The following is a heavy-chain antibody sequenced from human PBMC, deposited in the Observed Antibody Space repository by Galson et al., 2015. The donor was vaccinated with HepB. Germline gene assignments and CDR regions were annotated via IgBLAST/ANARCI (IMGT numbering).Heavy chain of an antibody. Sequence: SLRLSCAASGFTFSDYYMSWIRQAPGKGLEWVSYISNTGSTIYYADSVKGRFTISRDNAKNSLYLQMNSLRAEDTAVFYCARGSSSWYRSYDHWGQGTLVTVSS. J-gene: IGHJ4*02. CDR2: ISNTGSTI. CDR1: GFTFSDYY. D-gene: IGHD6-13*01. V-gene: IGHV3-11*01. CDR3: ARGSSSWYRSYDH.